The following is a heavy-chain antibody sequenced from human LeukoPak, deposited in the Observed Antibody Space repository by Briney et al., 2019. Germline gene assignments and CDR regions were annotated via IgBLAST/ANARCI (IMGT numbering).Heavy chain of an antibody. J-gene: IGHJ2*01. Sequence: KPSETLSLTCTVSGGSISSSSYYWGWIRQPPGKGLEWIGYIYYSGSTNYSPSLKSRLTISVDTSKNQFSLKLSSVTAADTAVYYCARTYGSSGLGYFDLWGRGTLVTVSS. V-gene: IGHV4-61*05. CDR2: IYYSGST. CDR3: ARTYGSSGLGYFDL. D-gene: IGHD6-13*01. CDR1: GGSISSSSYY.